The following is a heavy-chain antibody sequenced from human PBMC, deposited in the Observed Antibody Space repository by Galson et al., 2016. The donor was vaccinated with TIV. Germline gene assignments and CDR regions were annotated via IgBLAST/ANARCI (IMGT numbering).Heavy chain of an antibody. D-gene: IGHD3-22*01. J-gene: IGHJ4*02. CDR1: GHIFTGYY. V-gene: IGHV1-2*02. CDR3: ARGIYYYESGHYYWDYLRL. Sequence: SVKVSCKASGHIFTGYYIHWVRQAPGQGLEWMGWITPDSGDTKYAQKFQGRVTMNRDTSVSTAHMELSSLRSDDTAVYYCARGIYYYESGHYYWDYLRLWGQGTLVTAPS. CDR2: ITPDSGDT.